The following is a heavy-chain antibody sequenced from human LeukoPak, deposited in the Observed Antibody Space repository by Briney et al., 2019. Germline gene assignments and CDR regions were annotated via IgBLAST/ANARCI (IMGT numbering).Heavy chain of an antibody. D-gene: IGHD4-17*01. CDR3: ARAPDDYGDYGAAFDI. CDR2: IYHSGST. Sequence: SQTLSLTCTVSGGSISSGGYYWSWIRQPPGKGLEWIGYIYHSGSTYYNPSLKSRVTISVDRSKNQFSLKLSSVTAADTAVYYCARAPDDYGDYGAAFDIWGQGTMVTVSS. V-gene: IGHV4-30-2*01. CDR1: GGSISSGGYY. J-gene: IGHJ3*02.